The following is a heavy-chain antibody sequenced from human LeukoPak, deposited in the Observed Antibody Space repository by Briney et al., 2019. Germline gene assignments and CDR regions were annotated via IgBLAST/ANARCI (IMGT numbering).Heavy chain of an antibody. V-gene: IGHV3-23*01. CDR3: AKERYINGWALFDY. Sequence: GGSLRLSCAASGFTFSSYAMSWVRQAPGKGLEWVTAISGSGGSTYNADSVKGRFTISRDNSENTLYPQMNSLRAEDTAVCYCAKERYINGWALFDYWGQGTLVTVSS. CDR2: ISGSGGST. CDR1: GFTFSSYA. J-gene: IGHJ4*02. D-gene: IGHD6-19*01.